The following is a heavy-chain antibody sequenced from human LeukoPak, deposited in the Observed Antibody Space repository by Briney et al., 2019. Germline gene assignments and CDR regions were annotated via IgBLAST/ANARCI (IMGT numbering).Heavy chain of an antibody. CDR3: ARAPKFRLVGVPKGPFDP. V-gene: IGHV3-11*01. J-gene: IGHJ5*02. CDR1: GFTFSDYY. CDR2: ISSSGSTI. D-gene: IGHD1-26*01. Sequence: PGGSLRLSCAASGFTFSDYYMSWIRQAPGKGLEWVSYISSSGSTIYYADSVKGRFTISRDNAKNSLYLQMNSLRAEDTAVYYCARAPKFRLVGVPKGPFDPWGQGTLVTVSS.